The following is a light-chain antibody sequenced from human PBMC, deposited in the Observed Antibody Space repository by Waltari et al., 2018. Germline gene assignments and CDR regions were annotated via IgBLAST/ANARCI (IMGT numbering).Light chain of an antibody. CDR1: KSIRNF. Sequence: DIQMTQFPSSLSASVGDSITITCRASKSIRNFLDWYQQKPGKAPKLLIYGASTLQSGVPSRFSGSGSGTDFTLTISSLQSEDFATYYCQQTYSTPPWAFGQGTKV. CDR3: QQTYSTPPWA. CDR2: GAS. J-gene: IGKJ1*01. V-gene: IGKV1-39*01.